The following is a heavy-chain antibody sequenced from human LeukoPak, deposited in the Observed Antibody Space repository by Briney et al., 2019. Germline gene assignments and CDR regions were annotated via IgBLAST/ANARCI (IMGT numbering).Heavy chain of an antibody. J-gene: IGHJ3*02. CDR2: IWYDGSNK. Sequence: GGSLRLSCAASGFTFSSYGMHWVRQAPGKGLEWVAVIWYDGSNKYYADSVKGRFTISRDNSTNTLYLQMNSLRAEDTAVYYCAKTLEDIVVVPAAMSHVDDAFDIWGQGTMVTVSS. CDR3: AKTLEDIVVVPAAMSHVDDAFDI. CDR1: GFTFSSYG. D-gene: IGHD2-2*01. V-gene: IGHV3-33*06.